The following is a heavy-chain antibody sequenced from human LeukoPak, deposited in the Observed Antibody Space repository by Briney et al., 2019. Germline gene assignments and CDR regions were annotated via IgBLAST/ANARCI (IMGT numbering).Heavy chain of an antibody. J-gene: IGHJ6*02. CDR3: ARDPDSGSYGAFYYYGMDV. Sequence: PGGSLRLSCAASGFTFSDYAMHWVRQAPGKGLEWVAVIGYDGSNKYDADSVKGRFTISRDNSKNMMYLQMNSLRAEDTAVYYCARDPDSGSYGAFYYYGMDVWGQGTTVAVSS. V-gene: IGHV3-30*02. CDR2: IGYDGSNK. CDR1: GFTFSDYA. D-gene: IGHD1-26*01.